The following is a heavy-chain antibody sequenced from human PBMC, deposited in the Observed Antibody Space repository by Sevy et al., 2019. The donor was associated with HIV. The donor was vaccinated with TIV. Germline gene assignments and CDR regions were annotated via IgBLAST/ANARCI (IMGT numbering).Heavy chain of an antibody. Sequence: GGSLRLSCAASGFTFSSYWMSWVRQAPGKGLEWVANIKHDGSEKYYVDSVKGRFTISRDNAKNSLYLQMNSLRAEDTAVYYCARVIISSGYYSYYYYGMDVWGQGTTVTVSS. J-gene: IGHJ6*02. D-gene: IGHD3-22*01. CDR1: GFTFSSYW. CDR3: ARVIISSGYYSYYYYGMDV. CDR2: IKHDGSEK. V-gene: IGHV3-7*01.